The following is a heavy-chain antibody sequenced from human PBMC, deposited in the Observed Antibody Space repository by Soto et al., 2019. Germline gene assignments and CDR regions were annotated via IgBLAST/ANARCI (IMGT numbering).Heavy chain of an antibody. CDR1: GFTFSSYG. D-gene: IGHD6-6*01. Sequence: GGSLRLSCAASGFTFSSYGMHWVRQAPGKGLEWVAVIWYDGSNKYYADSVKGRFTISRDNSKNTLYLQMNSLRAEDTAVYYCARDRVLHSSSSRSTPGYWGQGTLVTVSS. CDR2: IWYDGSNK. V-gene: IGHV3-33*01. CDR3: ARDRVLHSSSSRSTPGY. J-gene: IGHJ4*02.